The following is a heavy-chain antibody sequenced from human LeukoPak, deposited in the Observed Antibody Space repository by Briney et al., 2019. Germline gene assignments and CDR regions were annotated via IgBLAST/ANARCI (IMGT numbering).Heavy chain of an antibody. CDR1: GFTFSGHW. Sequence: SGGSLRLSCAASGFTFSGHWMSWVRQAPGKGLEWVANINQGGSDKYYVDSVKGRITISRDNANNLLYLQMNSQRGEDTAVYYCTRDRSRAEDDWGQGTLVTVSA. CDR3: TRDRSRAEDD. D-gene: IGHD1-14*01. J-gene: IGHJ4*02. V-gene: IGHV3-7*01. CDR2: INQGGSDK.